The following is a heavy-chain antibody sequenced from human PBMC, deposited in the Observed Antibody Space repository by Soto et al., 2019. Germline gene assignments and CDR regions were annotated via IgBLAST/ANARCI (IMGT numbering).Heavy chain of an antibody. CDR1: GYSFTSYW. CDR2: IDPSDSYT. CDR3: ARLESSSSAYYYYGMDV. Sequence: PXESLKISCKGSGYSFTSYWISWVRQIPGKGLEWMGRIDPSDSYTNYSPSFQGHVTISADKSISTAYLQWSSLKASDTAMYYCARLESSSSAYYYYGMDVWGQGTTVTVS. V-gene: IGHV5-10-1*01. D-gene: IGHD6-6*01. J-gene: IGHJ6*02.